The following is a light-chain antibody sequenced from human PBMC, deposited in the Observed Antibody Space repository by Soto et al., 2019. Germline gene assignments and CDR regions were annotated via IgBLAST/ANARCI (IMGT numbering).Light chain of an antibody. CDR3: QQSYSTPPR. V-gene: IGKV1-39*01. CDR1: QSISSY. Sequence: DIQMTQSPSSLSASVGDRVTITCRASQSISSYLNWYQQKPGKAPKLLIYGASSLQSGVPSRFSGSGSVTDFTLTISSLQPEDFATYYCQQSYSTPPRFGQGTKVEIK. CDR2: GAS. J-gene: IGKJ1*01.